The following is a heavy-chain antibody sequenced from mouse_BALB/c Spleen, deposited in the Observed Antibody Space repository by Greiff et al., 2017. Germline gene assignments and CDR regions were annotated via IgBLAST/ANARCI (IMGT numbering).Heavy chain of an antibody. CDR1: GFTFSSFG. J-gene: IGHJ3*01. CDR3: ARSIYDGRGFAY. D-gene: IGHD2-3*01. CDR2: ISSGSSTI. Sequence: EVHLVESGGGLVQPGGSRKLSCAASGFTFSSFGMHWVRQAPEKGLEWVAYISSGSSTIYYADTVKGRFTISRDNPKNTLFLQMTSLRSEDTAMYYCARSIYDGRGFAYWGQGTLVTVSA. V-gene: IGHV5-17*02.